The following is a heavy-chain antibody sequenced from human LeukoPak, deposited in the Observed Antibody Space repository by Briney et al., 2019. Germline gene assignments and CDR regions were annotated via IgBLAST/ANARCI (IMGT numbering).Heavy chain of an antibody. V-gene: IGHV3-9*01. CDR1: GFPFDDYA. CDR3: VKDFGQTTAAIAY. CDR2: IRWSTDSV. D-gene: IGHD2-2*01. J-gene: IGHJ4*02. Sequence: GRSLRLSCAASGFPFDDYAMHWVRQAPGKGLEWVSGIRWSTDSVGYADSVRGRFTISRDKAKNSLYLQMNSLRAEDTAVYYCVKDFGQTTAAIAYWGQGTLVTVSS.